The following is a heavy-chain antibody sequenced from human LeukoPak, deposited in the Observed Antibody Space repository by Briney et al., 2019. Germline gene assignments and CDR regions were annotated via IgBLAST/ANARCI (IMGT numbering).Heavy chain of an antibody. J-gene: IGHJ5*02. D-gene: IGHD5-24*01. CDR1: GGSFSGYY. Sequence: SETLSLTCAVYGGSFSGYYWSWIRQHPGKGLEWIGYIYYSGSTYYNPSLKSRVTISVDTSKNQFSLKLSSVTAADTAVYYCARDRGEMATTGYWFDPWGQGTLVTVSS. V-gene: IGHV4-31*11. CDR3: ARDRGEMATTGYWFDP. CDR2: IYYSGST.